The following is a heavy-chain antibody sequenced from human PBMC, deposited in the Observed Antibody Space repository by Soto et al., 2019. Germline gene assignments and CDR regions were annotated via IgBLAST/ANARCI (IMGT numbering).Heavy chain of an antibody. D-gene: IGHD3-3*01. CDR2: IYPGDSDT. CDR1: GYSFTSYW. V-gene: IGHV5-51*01. CDR3: ARQDGITIFERAFDI. Sequence: GESLKISCKGSGYSFTSYWIGWVRQMPGKGLEWMGIIYPGDSDTRYSPSFQGQVTISADKSISTAYLQWSSLKASDTAMYYCARQDGITIFERAFDIWGQGTMVTVSS. J-gene: IGHJ3*02.